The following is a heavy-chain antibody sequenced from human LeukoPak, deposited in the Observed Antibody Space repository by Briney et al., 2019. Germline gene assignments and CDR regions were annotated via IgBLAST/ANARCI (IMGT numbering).Heavy chain of an antibody. D-gene: IGHD1-26*01. V-gene: IGHV1-69*08. J-gene: IGHJ4*02. CDR3: AREGSLVGVWGFDF. Sequence: SVKVSCKAFGYTFNTFTITWVRQAPGQGLEWVGSLIPIFSTTNYAQKFQGRVTITADISTSTAYMELTSLIFEDTAVYYCAREGSLVGVWGFDFWGQGTTATLSS. CDR1: GYTFNTFT. CDR2: LIPIFSTT.